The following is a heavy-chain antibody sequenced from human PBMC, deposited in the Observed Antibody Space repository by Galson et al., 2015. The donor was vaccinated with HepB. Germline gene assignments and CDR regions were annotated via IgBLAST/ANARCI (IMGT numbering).Heavy chain of an antibody. CDR1: GDSVSSNSAA. Sequence: CAISGDSVSSNSAAWNWIRQSPSRGLEWLGRTYYRSKWYNDYAVSVKSRITINPDTSKNQFSLQLNSVTPEDTAVYYCARDLNPLFATHLRYNWFDPWGQGTLVTVSS. D-gene: IGHD3-10*01. V-gene: IGHV6-1*01. J-gene: IGHJ5*02. CDR2: TYYRSKWYN. CDR3: ARDLNPLFATHLRYNWFDP.